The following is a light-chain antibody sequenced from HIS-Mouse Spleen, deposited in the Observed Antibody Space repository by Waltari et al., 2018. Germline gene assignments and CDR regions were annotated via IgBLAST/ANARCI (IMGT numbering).Light chain of an antibody. CDR3: QSYDSSNYV. Sequence: NFMLTQPHSVSESPGKTVTISCTGSSGSIASNYVQWYQQRPGSAPPTVIYEDNQRPSGVPGRFYGSIDSSSNSASLTISGLKTEDEADYYCQSYDSSNYVFGTGPKVTVL. CDR2: EDN. J-gene: IGLJ1*01. V-gene: IGLV6-57*02. CDR1: SGSIASNY.